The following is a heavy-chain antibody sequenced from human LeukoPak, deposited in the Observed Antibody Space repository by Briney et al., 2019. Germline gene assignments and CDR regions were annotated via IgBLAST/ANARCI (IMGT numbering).Heavy chain of an antibody. CDR3: ATTNHYDSSGYYYT. CDR1: GFTFSSYG. CDR2: ISGSGGST. J-gene: IGHJ4*02. Sequence: GGTLRLSCAASGFTFSSYGMSWVRQAPGKGLEWVSAISGSGGSTYYADSVKGQFTISRDNSKNTLYLQMNSLRAEDTAVYYCATTNHYDSSGYYYTWGQGTLVTVSS. V-gene: IGHV3-23*01. D-gene: IGHD3-22*01.